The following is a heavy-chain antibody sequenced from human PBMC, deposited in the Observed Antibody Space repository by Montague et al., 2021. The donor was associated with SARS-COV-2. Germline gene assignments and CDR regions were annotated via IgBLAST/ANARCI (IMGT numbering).Heavy chain of an antibody. CDR2: FYSVGST. CDR1: GASVSSSD. J-gene: IGHJ3*02. CDR3: ARETMTADAFDI. Sequence: ETLSLTCTVSGASVSSSDWGWIRQSPGKGLGWIGYFYSVGSTDYNPSLKSRVTISRDTSKNQFSLKVRSVTAADTAIYYCARETMTADAFDIWGQGTMVTVSS. V-gene: IGHV4-59*02. D-gene: IGHD1-14*01.